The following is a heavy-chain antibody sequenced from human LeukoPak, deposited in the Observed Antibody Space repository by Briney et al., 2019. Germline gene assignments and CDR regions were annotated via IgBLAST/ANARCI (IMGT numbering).Heavy chain of an antibody. D-gene: IGHD6-19*01. CDR2: IYYSGST. J-gene: IGHJ6*03. V-gene: IGHV4-59*01. Sequence: SETLSLTCTVSGGSISSYYWSWIRQPPGQGLEWFGYIYYSGSTNYNPSLKSRVTISVDTSKNQFSLKLSSVTAADTAVYYCARIMGIAVAGPTGRYMDVWGKGTTVTVSS. CDR1: GGSISSYY. CDR3: ARIMGIAVAGPTGRYMDV.